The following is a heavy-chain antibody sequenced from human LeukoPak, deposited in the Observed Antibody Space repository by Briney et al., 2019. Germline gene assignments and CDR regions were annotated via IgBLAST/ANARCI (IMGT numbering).Heavy chain of an antibody. Sequence: ASVKVSCKASGYTFIRYGFSWVRQAPGQGLEGMGGISAYNGNTNYAQKLQGRVTITTDTSTSTAYMELRSLRSDDTAVYYCARDQQWLDPARHDFDYWGQGTLVTVSS. V-gene: IGHV1-18*01. CDR3: ARDQQWLDPARHDFDY. D-gene: IGHD6-19*01. CDR1: GYTFIRYG. CDR2: ISAYNGNT. J-gene: IGHJ4*02.